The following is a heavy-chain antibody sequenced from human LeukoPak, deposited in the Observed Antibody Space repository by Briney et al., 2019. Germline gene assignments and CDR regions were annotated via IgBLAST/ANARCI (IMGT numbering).Heavy chain of an antibody. J-gene: IGHJ4*02. CDR2: IYTGGST. CDR1: GFTVSSNY. D-gene: IGHD3-10*01. V-gene: IGHV3-53*01. CDR3: AKELGFYGSGIDDY. Sequence: PGGSLRLSCAASGFTVSSNYMSWVRQAPGKGLEWVSVIYTGGSTYYADSVKGRFTISRDNSKNTLYLQMNSLRAEDTAVYYCAKELGFYGSGIDDYWGQGTLVTVSS.